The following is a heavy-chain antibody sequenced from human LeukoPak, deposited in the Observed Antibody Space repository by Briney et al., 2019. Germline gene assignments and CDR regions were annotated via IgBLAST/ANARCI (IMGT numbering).Heavy chain of an antibody. CDR1: RFTFHDSA. CDR2: IGFRIDNV. J-gene: IGHJ3*02. V-gene: IGHV3-9*01. CDR3: AKDGSSSWYVEAFDI. D-gene: IGHD6-13*01. Sequence: PGGSPRLSCAASRFTFHDSAFHWVRQAPGKGLEWVAGIGFRIDNVDYADSVKGRFTISRDNAKKSLYLQMDSLRAEDTAFYYCAKDGSSSWYVEAFDIWGQGTMVTVSS.